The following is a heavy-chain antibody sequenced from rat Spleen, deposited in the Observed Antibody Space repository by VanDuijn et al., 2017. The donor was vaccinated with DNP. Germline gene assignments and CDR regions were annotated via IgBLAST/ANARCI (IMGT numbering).Heavy chain of an antibody. CDR2: IWAGGIT. D-gene: IGHD1-11*01. CDR1: GFSLTSYN. Sequence: QVQLKESGPGLVQPSQTLSLTCTVAGFSLTSYNVHWVRQPPGKGLEWMGTIWAGGITNYNSTVQSRLFISRDTSKSQVFLKMNSLQSEDTGTYYCARHTYGHFFDYWGQGVMVTVSS. CDR3: ARHTYGHFFDY. V-gene: IGHV2-30*01. J-gene: IGHJ2*01.